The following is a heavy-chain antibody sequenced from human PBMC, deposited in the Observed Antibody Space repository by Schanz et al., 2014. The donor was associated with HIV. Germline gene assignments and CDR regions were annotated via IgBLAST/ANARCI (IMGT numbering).Heavy chain of an antibody. V-gene: IGHV3-30*04. J-gene: IGHJ6*02. CDR1: GFTFSSYA. Sequence: QVQLVESGGGVVQPGRSQRLSCAASGFTFSSYAMHWVRQAPGKGLECVAVISYDGSNEYYADSVKGRFTISRDNSKNTLYLQMNSLRAEDTAVYYCAREVYGMDVWGQGTTVTVSS. CDR2: ISYDGSNE. CDR3: AREVYGMDV.